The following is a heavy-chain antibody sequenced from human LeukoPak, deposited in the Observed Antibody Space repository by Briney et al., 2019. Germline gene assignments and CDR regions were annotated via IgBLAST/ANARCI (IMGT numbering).Heavy chain of an antibody. CDR1: GFTFSDYT. V-gene: IGHV3-21*01. Sequence: GGSLRLSCAASGFTFSDYTMNWVRQAPGKGLEWVSSISSGGTYKYYADSVKGRFTISRDNAQNSLYLQMNSLRAEDSSVYYCARPATVTTISADAFDIWGQGTMVTVSS. D-gene: IGHD4-17*01. CDR3: ARPATVTTISADAFDI. CDR2: ISSGGTYK. J-gene: IGHJ3*02.